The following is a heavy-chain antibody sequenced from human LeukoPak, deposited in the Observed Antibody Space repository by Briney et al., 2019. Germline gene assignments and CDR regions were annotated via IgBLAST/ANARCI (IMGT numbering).Heavy chain of an antibody. Sequence: ASVKVSCKASGYTFTSYYMHWVRQAPGQGLEWMGIINPSGGSTSYAQKFQGRVTMTRDTSISTAYMELSRLRPDDTAVYYCARDGGAYWGQGTLVTVSS. J-gene: IGHJ4*02. CDR2: INPSGGST. V-gene: IGHV1-46*01. CDR3: ARDGGAY. CDR1: GYTFTSYY. D-gene: IGHD3-16*01.